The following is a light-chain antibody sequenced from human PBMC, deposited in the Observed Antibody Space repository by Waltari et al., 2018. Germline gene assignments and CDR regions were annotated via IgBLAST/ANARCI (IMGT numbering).Light chain of an antibody. V-gene: IGKV3-15*01. CDR1: QSVTTN. Sequence: EIVMTQSPASLSLSPGERVTLSCRASQSVTTNLAWYQQKPGQAPRLLIYGASTRAAGIPARFSGSGSGTEFTLTISGLQSEDIAFYYCQQYNDWPPWTFGQGTKVEIK. J-gene: IGKJ1*01. CDR3: QQYNDWPPWT. CDR2: GAS.